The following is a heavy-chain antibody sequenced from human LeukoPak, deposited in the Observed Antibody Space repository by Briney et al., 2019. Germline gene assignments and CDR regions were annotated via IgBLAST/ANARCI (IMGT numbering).Heavy chain of an antibody. D-gene: IGHD3-3*01. Sequence: ASVKVSCKASGYTFTSYGISWVRQAPGQGLEWMGRNSVYNGNTNYAQKLQGRVTMTTDTSTSTAYMELRSMRSDDTAVYYCARYGHYDFWSGYYWYFDLWGRGTLVTVSS. CDR3: ARYGHYDFWSGYYWYFDL. CDR1: GYTFTSYG. J-gene: IGHJ2*01. V-gene: IGHV1-18*01. CDR2: NSVYNGNT.